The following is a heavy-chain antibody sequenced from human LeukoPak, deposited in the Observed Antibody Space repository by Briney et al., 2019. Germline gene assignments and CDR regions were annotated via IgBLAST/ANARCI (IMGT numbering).Heavy chain of an antibody. D-gene: IGHD1-26*01. Sequence: GALRLSCAASGFTFSIYGMSWVRQAPGKGLEWVSAITGSDVSKYYADSVKGRFTISRDNSKNTLYLQMNSLRAEDTAVYYCAKDRAQVGWRGFDIWGQGTMVTVSS. V-gene: IGHV3-23*01. CDR3: AKDRAQVGWRGFDI. CDR2: ITGSDVSK. CDR1: GFTFSIYG. J-gene: IGHJ3*02.